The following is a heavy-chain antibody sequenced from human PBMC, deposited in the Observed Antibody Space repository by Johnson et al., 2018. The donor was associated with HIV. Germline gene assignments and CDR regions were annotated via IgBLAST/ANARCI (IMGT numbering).Heavy chain of an antibody. D-gene: IGHD4-17*01. V-gene: IGHV3-20*04. CDR2: INWNGGGT. Sequence: MLLVESGGGVVRPGGSLRLSCAASGFTFDDYGMSWVRQAPGKGLEWVSGINWNGGGTGYVDSVKGRFTISRDNAKNSLYLQMNSLRAGDTALYYCATDVYGAREWRPAFDSWGQGTMVTVSA. J-gene: IGHJ3*02. CDR3: ATDVYGAREWRPAFDS. CDR1: GFTFDDYG.